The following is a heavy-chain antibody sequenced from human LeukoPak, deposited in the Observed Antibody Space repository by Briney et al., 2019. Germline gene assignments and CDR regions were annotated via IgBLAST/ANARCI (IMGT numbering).Heavy chain of an antibody. Sequence: GASVKVSCKASGGTFSSYAISWVRQAPGQGLEWMGRIIPILGIANYAQKFQGRVTITADKSTSTAYMELSSLRSEDTAVYYCARVRATVTIQRYYFDYWGQGTLVTVSS. CDR3: ARVRATVTIQRYYFDY. V-gene: IGHV1-69*04. CDR1: GGTFSSYA. D-gene: IGHD4-17*01. J-gene: IGHJ4*02. CDR2: IIPILGIA.